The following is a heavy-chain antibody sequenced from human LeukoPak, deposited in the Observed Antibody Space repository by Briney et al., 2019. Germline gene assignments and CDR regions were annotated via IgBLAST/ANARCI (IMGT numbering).Heavy chain of an antibody. D-gene: IGHD3-10*01. J-gene: IGHJ6*03. CDR3: ARDYYGSGMYYSDYYDYYMDV. Sequence: GASVKVSCKASGYTFTSYGISWVRQAPGQGLEWMGWISAYNGNTNYAQKLQGRVTMTTDTYTSTVYMELRSLRSDDTAVYYCARDYYGSGMYYSDYYDYYMDVWGKGTTVTVSS. CDR1: GYTFTSYG. V-gene: IGHV1-18*01. CDR2: ISAYNGNT.